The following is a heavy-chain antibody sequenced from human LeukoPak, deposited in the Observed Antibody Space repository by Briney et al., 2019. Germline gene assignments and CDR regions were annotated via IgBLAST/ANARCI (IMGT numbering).Heavy chain of an antibody. D-gene: IGHD2-2*01. CDR2: IKHDGSDK. Sequence: GGSLRLSCVASGFTFSSYWISWVRQAPGKGLEWVANIKHDGSDKYYVVSVKGRFTISRDNAKNSLYLQMDSLRVEDTAVYYCARPSAPDWGQGTLVTVSS. J-gene: IGHJ4*02. V-gene: IGHV3-7*01. CDR3: ARPSAPD. CDR1: GFTFSSYW.